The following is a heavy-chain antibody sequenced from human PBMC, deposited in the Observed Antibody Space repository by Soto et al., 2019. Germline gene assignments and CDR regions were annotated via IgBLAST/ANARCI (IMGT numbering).Heavy chain of an antibody. CDR1: GGSMIKYF. J-gene: IGHJ4*02. D-gene: IGHD6-13*01. Sequence: KTSETLSLTCTVSGGSMIKYFWTWIRQPPGKGLEWIGYIHYSGTTSFFPSYNPSLRSRVTISEDASKNQFSLKLLSVTTADTAVYFCAAGEASSRNLAPYYLDFWGQGTLVTVSS. V-gene: IGHV4-59*01. CDR2: IHYSGTT. CDR3: AAGEASSRNLAPYYLDF.